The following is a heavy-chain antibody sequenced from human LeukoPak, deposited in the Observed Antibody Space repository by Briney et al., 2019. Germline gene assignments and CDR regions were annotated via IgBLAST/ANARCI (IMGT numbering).Heavy chain of an antibody. CDR1: GFTFSDYY. D-gene: IGHD3-9*01. CDR3: ARGGFFDILTGYYQTQYYYPMDV. Sequence: GGSLRLSCAASGFTFSDYYMSWIRQAPGKGLEWVSYISSSSSYTNYADSVKGRFTISRDNSKNTVSLEMNSLRAEDTAVYYCARGGFFDILTGYYQTQYYYPMDVWGRGTTVTVSS. CDR2: ISSSSSYT. J-gene: IGHJ6*02. V-gene: IGHV3-11*06.